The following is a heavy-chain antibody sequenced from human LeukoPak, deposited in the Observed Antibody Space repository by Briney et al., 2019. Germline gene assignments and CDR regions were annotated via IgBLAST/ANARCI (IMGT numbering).Heavy chain of an antibody. CDR1: GYTFTSYG. CDR2: ISAYNGNT. Sequence: ASVKVSCKASGYTFTSYGISWVRQAPGQGREWMGWISAYNGNTNYAQKLQGRVTMTTDTSTSTAYMELRSLRSDDTAVYYCARADIRAIASSGSYGFDYWGQGTLVTVSS. J-gene: IGHJ4*02. D-gene: IGHD6-19*01. V-gene: IGHV1-18*01. CDR3: ARADIRAIASSGSYGFDY.